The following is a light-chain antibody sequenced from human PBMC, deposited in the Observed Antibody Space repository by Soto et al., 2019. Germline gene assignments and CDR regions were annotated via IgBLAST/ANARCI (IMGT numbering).Light chain of an antibody. CDR3: QQRSNWTIT. J-gene: IGKJ5*01. CDR2: GAS. Sequence: EIALTQSPATRSLSPGERATLSCGASQSVSSYLAWYQQKPGQALRLLIYGASNRATGIPDGFSGSGSGTDFTLTISRLENEDFAVYFCQQRSNWTITFGQGTRLEIK. V-gene: IGKV3-11*01. CDR1: QSVSSY.